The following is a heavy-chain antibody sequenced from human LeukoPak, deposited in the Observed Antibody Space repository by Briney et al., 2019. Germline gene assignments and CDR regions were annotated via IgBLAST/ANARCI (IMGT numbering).Heavy chain of an antibody. J-gene: IGHJ3*02. Sequence: PGGSLRLSCAASGFTSSSYAMSWVRQAPGKGLEWVSAISGSGGSTYYADSVKGRFTISRDNSKNTLYLQMNSLRAEDTAVYYCAKMDCSSTSCSNAFDIWGQGTMVTVSS. CDR1: GFTSSSYA. CDR2: ISGSGGST. CDR3: AKMDCSSTSCSNAFDI. V-gene: IGHV3-23*01. D-gene: IGHD2-2*01.